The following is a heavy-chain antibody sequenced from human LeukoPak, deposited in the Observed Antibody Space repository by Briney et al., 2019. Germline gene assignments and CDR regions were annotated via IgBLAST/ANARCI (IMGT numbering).Heavy chain of an antibody. CDR3: ARTLTTANWFDP. CDR1: GFSLSTSGMC. CDR2: IDWDDDK. Sequence: SGPTLVNPTQTLTLTCTFSGFSLSTSGMCVSWIRQPPGKALEWLARIDWDDDKYYSTSLKTRLTISKDTPKNQVVLTMTNMDPVDTATYYCARTLTTANWFDPWGQGTLVTVSS. D-gene: IGHD4-11*01. J-gene: IGHJ5*02. V-gene: IGHV2-70*11.